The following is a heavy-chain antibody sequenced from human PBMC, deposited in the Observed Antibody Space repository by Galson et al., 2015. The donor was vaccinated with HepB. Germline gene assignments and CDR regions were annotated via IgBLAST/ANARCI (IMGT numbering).Heavy chain of an antibody. CDR1: GDSISRHC. D-gene: IGHD3-22*01. Sequence: ETLSLPCTVSGDSISRHCWRWLRQHPGKGLEWIGDIYYSGRTKYNPSLKSRVTILVDTSKNHLSVKLSAVTAAATAVYYCARVKSYHDSRGNVGAWFDPWGQGTLVAVSS. J-gene: IGHJ5*02. V-gene: IGHV4-59*11. CDR3: ARVKSYHDSRGNVGAWFDP. CDR2: IYYSGRT.